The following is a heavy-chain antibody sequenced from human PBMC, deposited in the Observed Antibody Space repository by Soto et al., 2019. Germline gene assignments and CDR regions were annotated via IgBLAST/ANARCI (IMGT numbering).Heavy chain of an antibody. CDR2: IDYTGAT. D-gene: IGHD7-27*01. Sequence: SETLSLTCTVSGCSISSGGYYWSWIRQPPGKGLEWIGYIDYTGATNYSPSLASRVTISVDTSKNQFSLKLTSLTAADTAIYYCARANWYFDYWGQGTLVTVSS. CDR3: ARANWYFDY. J-gene: IGHJ4*02. V-gene: IGHV4-61*08. CDR1: GCSISSGGYY.